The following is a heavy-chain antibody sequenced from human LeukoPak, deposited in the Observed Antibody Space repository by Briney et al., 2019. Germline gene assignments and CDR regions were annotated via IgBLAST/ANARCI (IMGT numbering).Heavy chain of an antibody. CDR1: GFTFSTYA. V-gene: IGHV3-30*18. Sequence: GGSLRLSCAASGFTFSTYAMHWVRQAPGKGLEWVAVISYDGSNKYYADSVKGRFTISRDNSKNTLYLQMNSLRAEDTAEYYCAKDQSGRVKAFDIWGQGTMVTVSS. CDR3: AKDQSGRVKAFDI. J-gene: IGHJ3*02. CDR2: ISYDGSNK. D-gene: IGHD1-26*01.